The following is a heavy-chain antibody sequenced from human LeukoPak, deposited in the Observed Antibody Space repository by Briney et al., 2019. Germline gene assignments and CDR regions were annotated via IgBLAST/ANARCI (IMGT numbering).Heavy chain of an antibody. CDR2: ISYTGST. CDR3: ARGVCTSSSCYAGDYGMDV. CDR1: GGSISNYY. Sequence: PSETLSLTCTVSGGSISNYYWSWIRQPPGEGLEWIGYISYTGSTNYNPSLKSRVTLSLDTSKSQFSLKVSSVTAADTAVYYCARGVCTSSSCYAGDYGMDVWGQGTTVTVSS. J-gene: IGHJ6*02. V-gene: IGHV4-59*08. D-gene: IGHD2-2*01.